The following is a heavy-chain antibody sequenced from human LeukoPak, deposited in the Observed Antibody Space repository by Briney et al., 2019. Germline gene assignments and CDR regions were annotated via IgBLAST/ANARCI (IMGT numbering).Heavy chain of an antibody. V-gene: IGHV4-61*02. D-gene: IGHD2-2*01. J-gene: IGHJ4*02. CDR3: ARARPGYRYYFDY. CDR2: IYTSVST. Sequence: PSETLSLTCTVSGGSISSGSYYWSWIRQPAGKGLEWIGRIYTSVSTNYNPSLKSRVTISVDTSKNQFSLKLSSVTAADTAVYYCARARPGYRYYFDYWGQGTLVTVSS. CDR1: GGSISSGSYY.